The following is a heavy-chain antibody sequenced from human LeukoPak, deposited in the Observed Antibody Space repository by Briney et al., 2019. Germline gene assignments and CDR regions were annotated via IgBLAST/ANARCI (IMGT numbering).Heavy chain of an antibody. CDR3: AKDLSIVGATTTDY. V-gene: IGHV3-23*01. CDR2: ISGSGGST. CDR1: GFTFSSYA. Sequence: GGSLRLSCAASGFTFSSYAMSWVRQAPGKGLEWVSAISGSGGSTYYADSVKGRFTISKDNSKNTLYLQMNSLRAEDTAVYYCAKDLSIVGATTTDYWGQGTLVTVSS. D-gene: IGHD1-26*01. J-gene: IGHJ4*02.